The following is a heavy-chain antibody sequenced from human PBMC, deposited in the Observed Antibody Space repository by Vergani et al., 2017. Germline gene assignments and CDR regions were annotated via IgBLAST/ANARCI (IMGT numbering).Heavy chain of an antibody. CDR1: GFTFSSYW. CDR2: INSGGSST. D-gene: IGHD6-19*01. CDR3: ARDQRGEYWGAVAVTDYYYYGMDV. V-gene: IGHV3-74*01. J-gene: IGHJ6*02. Sequence: EVQLVESGGGLVQPGGSLRLSCAASGFTFSSYWMHWVRQAPGKGLVWVSRINSGGSSTSYADSVKGRFTISRDNAKNTLYLQMNSLRAEDTAVYYCARDQRGEYWGAVAVTDYYYYGMDVWGQ.